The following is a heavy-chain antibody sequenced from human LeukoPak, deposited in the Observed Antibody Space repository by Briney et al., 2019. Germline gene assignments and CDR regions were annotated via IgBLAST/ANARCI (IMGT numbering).Heavy chain of an antibody. V-gene: IGHV1-2*02. Sequence: ASVKVSCKASGYTFTGYYMHWVRQAPGQGLEWMGWINPNSGGTNYAQRFQGRVTMTRDTSISTAYMELRRLRSDDTAVYYCARLPFDSSGSFDYWGQGTLVTVSS. D-gene: IGHD3-22*01. J-gene: IGHJ4*02. CDR1: GYTFTGYY. CDR3: ARLPFDSSGSFDY. CDR2: INPNSGGT.